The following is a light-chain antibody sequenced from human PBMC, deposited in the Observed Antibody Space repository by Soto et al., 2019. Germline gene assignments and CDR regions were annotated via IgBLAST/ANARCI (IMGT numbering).Light chain of an antibody. CDR3: QQHTTLPHS. V-gene: IGKV1-16*02. CDR2: STS. J-gene: IGKJ2*01. CDR1: QDIHNH. Sequence: DIQMTQSPSSLSASVGDTVTINCRASQDIHNHLAWFQQKSGKAPKSLIYSTSILQSGVPSKFSGSGSGTDYTLTINSLQPEDFAIYYCQQHTTLPHSFGQGTKLEI.